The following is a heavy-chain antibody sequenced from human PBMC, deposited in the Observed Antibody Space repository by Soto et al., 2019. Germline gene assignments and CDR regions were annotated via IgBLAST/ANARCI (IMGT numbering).Heavy chain of an antibody. J-gene: IGHJ3*02. CDR2: MNPNSGNT. CDR1: GYTFTSYD. CDR3: ARDRASAVSRAFDI. Sequence: ASVKVSCKASGYTFTSYDINWVRQATGQGLEWMGWMNPNSGNTGYAQKFQGRVTMTRNTSISTAYMELNSLGAEDTAVYYCARDRASAVSRAFDIWGQGTMVTVSS. V-gene: IGHV1-8*01.